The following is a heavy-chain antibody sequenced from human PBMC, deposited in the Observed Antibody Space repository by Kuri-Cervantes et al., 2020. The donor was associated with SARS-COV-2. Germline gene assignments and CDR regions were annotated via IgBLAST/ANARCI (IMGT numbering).Heavy chain of an antibody. CDR2: IYHSGST. J-gene: IGHJ4*02. CDR1: GGSISSSSYY. V-gene: IGHV4-39*07. CDR3: ATYDLQYGYYFDY. D-gene: IGHD4-11*01. Sequence: GSLRLSCTVSGGSISSSSYYWGWIRQPPGKGLEWIGSIYHSGSTYYNPSLKSRVTISVDRSKNQFSLKLSSVTAADTAVYYCATYDLQYGYYFDYWGQGTLVTVSS.